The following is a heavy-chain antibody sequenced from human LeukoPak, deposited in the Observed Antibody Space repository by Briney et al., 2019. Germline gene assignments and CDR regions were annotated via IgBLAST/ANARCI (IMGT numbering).Heavy chain of an antibody. D-gene: IGHD5-24*01. J-gene: IGHJ3*02. CDR2: IIPILGIA. V-gene: IGHV1-69*04. CDR1: GGTFSSYA. Sequence: SVKVSCKASGGTFSSYAISWVRQAPGQGLEWMGRIIPILGIANYAQKFQGRVTITADKSTSTAYMELSSLRSEDTAVYYCASPLEMATINHDAFDIWGQGTMVTVSS. CDR3: ASPLEMATINHDAFDI.